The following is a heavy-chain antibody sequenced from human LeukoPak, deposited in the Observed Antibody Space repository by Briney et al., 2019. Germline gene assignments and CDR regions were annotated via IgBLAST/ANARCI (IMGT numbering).Heavy chain of an antibody. CDR2: INHSGST. D-gene: IGHD2-15*01. CDR3: ARDGIVVVDRWFDP. J-gene: IGHJ5*02. CDR1: GGSISSGGYY. Sequence: SETLSLTCTVSGGSISSGGYYWSWIRQPPGKGLEWIGEINHSGSTNYNPSLKSRVTISVDTSKNQFSLKLSSVTAADTAVYYCARDGIVVVDRWFDPWGQGTLVTVSS. V-gene: IGHV4-39*07.